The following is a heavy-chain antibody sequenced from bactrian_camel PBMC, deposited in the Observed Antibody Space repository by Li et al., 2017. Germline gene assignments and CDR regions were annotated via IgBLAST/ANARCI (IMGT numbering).Heavy chain of an antibody. V-gene: IGHV3S53*01. CDR1: GVWGMNC. J-gene: IGHJ6*01. D-gene: IGHD2*01. CDR3: AADEACVRWYLPGSADFGA. CDR2: IAIGGESV. Sequence: SCAAGGVWGMNCMGWFRQSPGKEREGVAAIAIGGESVFIGDSVKGRFTISQDFAKNTVYLHMNDLRPEDTAMYHCAADEACVRWYLPGSADFGAWGQGTQVTVS.